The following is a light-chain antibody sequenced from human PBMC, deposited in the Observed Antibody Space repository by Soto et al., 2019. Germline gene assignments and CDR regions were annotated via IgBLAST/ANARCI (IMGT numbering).Light chain of an antibody. V-gene: IGLV2-14*01. CDR2: EVN. J-gene: IGLJ2*01. Sequence: QSALTQPASVSGSPGQSITISCTGTSSDVGGYKYVSWYQQHPGKAPKLMISEVNNRPSGVSNRFSGSKSGNTASLTIFGLQAEDEADYYCSSYTSSSTVVFGGGTKLTVL. CDR3: SSYTSSSTVV. CDR1: SSDVGGYKY.